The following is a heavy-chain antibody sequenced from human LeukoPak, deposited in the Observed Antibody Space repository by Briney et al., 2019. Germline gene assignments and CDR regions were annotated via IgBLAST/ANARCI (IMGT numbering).Heavy chain of an antibody. CDR3: ATDIMDRGIPTLRFDP. CDR1: GFTFSSYA. Sequence: GGSLGLSCAASGFTFSSYAMHWVRQPPGKGLEWVAVISYDGSNKYYVDSVKGRITISRDNSKNTLYLQMNSLRPEDTAVYFCATDIMDRGIPTLRFDPWGQGTLVTVSS. V-gene: IGHV3-30-3*01. J-gene: IGHJ5*02. D-gene: IGHD3-10*01. CDR2: ISYDGSNK.